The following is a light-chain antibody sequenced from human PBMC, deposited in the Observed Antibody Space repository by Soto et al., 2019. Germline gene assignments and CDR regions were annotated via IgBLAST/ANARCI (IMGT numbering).Light chain of an antibody. J-gene: IGKJ4*01. CDR3: QQYNNWPPLT. CDR2: GAS. V-gene: IGKV3-15*01. CDR1: QSVSSN. Sequence: EIVMTQSPATLSVSPGERATLSCRDSQSVSSNLAWYQQKPGQAPRLLIYGASTRATGNPARFSGSGSGTEFTLTISSLQSEDFAVYYCQQYNNWPPLTFGGGTKVEIK.